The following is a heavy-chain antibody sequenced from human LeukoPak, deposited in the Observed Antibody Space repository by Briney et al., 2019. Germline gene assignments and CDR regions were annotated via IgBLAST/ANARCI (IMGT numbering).Heavy chain of an antibody. V-gene: IGHV3-23*01. CDR3: ARCNYDSSGYYYYFDY. D-gene: IGHD3-22*01. Sequence: GGSLRLSCAASGFTFSSYAMSWVRQAPGNGLEWVSTINGRGGSTYYADSVNGRFTISRDNSKNTLYLQMNSLTAEDTAVYFCARCNYDSSGYYYYFDYWGQGTQVTVSS. CDR2: INGRGGST. CDR1: GFTFSSYA. J-gene: IGHJ4*02.